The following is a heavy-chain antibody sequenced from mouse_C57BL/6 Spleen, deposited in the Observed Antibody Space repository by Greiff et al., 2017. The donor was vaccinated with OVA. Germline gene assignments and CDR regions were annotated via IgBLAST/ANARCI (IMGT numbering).Heavy chain of an antibody. D-gene: IGHD1-1*01. CDR1: GYTFTSYW. V-gene: IGHV1-52*01. Sequence: VQLQQPGAELVRPGSSVKLSCKASGYTFTSYWMHWVKQRPIQGLEWIGNIDPSDSETHYNQKFKDKATLTVDKSSSTAYMQLSSLTSEDSAVYYCARGNYYGSSPDYFDYWGQGTTLTVSS. CDR2: IDPSDSET. J-gene: IGHJ2*01. CDR3: ARGNYYGSSPDYFDY.